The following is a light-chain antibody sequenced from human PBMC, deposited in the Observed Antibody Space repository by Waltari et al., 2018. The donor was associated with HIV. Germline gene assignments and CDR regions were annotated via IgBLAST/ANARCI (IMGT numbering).Light chain of an antibody. CDR2: YDI. CDR3: QVWDGDSNHVV. Sequence: SYMLTQPPSVSVAPGETARITWEGDNIGSRSVQWYQQKAGQAPVLVIYYDIDRPSGIPGRFSGSNSDTTATLTISRVEAGDEADYYCQVWDGDSNHVVFGGGTKLTVL. J-gene: IGLJ2*01. CDR1: NIGSRS. V-gene: IGLV3-21*04.